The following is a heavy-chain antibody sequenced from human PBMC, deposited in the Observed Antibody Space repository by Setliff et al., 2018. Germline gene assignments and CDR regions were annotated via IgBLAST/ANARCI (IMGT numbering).Heavy chain of an antibody. V-gene: IGHV1-2*04. D-gene: IGHD5-12*01. Sequence: ASVKVSCKASGYTFTGYYIHWVRQAPGHAPEWMGWINPNIGDTNYAQNFQGWVTMTSDTSISTAYMELSRLTSDDTAVYFCERDQGYSGYGNFDFWGQGTLVTVSS. CDR2: INPNIGDT. J-gene: IGHJ4*02. CDR3: ERDQGYSGYGNFDF. CDR1: GYTFTGYY.